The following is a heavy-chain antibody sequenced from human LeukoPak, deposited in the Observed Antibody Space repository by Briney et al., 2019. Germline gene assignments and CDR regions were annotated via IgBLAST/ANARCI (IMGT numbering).Heavy chain of an antibody. CDR2: ISAYNGNT. CDR3: ARDFGVVVVPAAGAYYYYMDV. J-gene: IGHJ6*03. D-gene: IGHD2-2*01. V-gene: IGHV1-18*01. CDR1: GYTFTSYG. Sequence: ASVKVSCKASGYTFTSYGISWVRQAPGQGLEWMGWISAYNGNTNYAQKLQGRVTMTTDTSTSTAYMELRSLRSDDTAVYYCARDFGVVVVPAAGAYYYYMDVWGKGTTVTVSS.